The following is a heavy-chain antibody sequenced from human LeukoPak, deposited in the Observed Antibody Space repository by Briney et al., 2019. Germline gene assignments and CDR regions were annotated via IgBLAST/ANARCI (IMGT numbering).Heavy chain of an antibody. J-gene: IGHJ5*02. CDR2: INAGNGNT. CDR1: GYTFTSYA. D-gene: IGHD5/OR15-5a*01. CDR3: ARETMVAPSSTTWRGHNWFDP. V-gene: IGHV1-3*01. Sequence: GASVNVSCKASGYTFTSYAMHWVREAPEQMLEWMGWINAGNGNTKYSQKFQGRVTITRDTSASTAYMELSSLRSEDTAVYYCARETMVAPSSTTWRGHNWFDPWGQGTLVTVSS.